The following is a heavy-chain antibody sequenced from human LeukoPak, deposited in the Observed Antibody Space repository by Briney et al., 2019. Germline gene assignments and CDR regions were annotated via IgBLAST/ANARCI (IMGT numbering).Heavy chain of an antibody. Sequence: GGSLRHSCAASGFTFSTSEMLWVRQTPGKGLEWVAFIRFDGTNKFYEDSVKGRFTISRDDSKNTLYVQMNSLRVEDTAVYYCARNSAEGINVWGQGTMVTVSS. CDR3: ARNSAEGINV. V-gene: IGHV3-30*02. CDR2: IRFDGTNK. CDR1: GFTFSTSE. J-gene: IGHJ3*01. D-gene: IGHD3-10*01.